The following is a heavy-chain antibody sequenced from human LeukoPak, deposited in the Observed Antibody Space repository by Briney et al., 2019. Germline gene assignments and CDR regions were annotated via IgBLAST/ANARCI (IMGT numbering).Heavy chain of an antibody. CDR3: AKGIYSSGWSYFVY. D-gene: IGHD6-19*01. Sequence: GGSLRLSCAASGFTFSNSAMSWVRQAPGKGLEWVSTLSGSGITTYYADSVKGRFTISRDNSKNTLYLQMNSLRAEDTAVYYCAKGIYSSGWSYFVYWGHGTLVTVSS. CDR2: LSGSGITT. J-gene: IGHJ4*01. V-gene: IGHV3-23*01. CDR1: GFTFSNSA.